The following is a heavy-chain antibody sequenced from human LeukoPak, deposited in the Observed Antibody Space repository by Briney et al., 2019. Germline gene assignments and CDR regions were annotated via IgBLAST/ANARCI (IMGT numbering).Heavy chain of an antibody. Sequence: PGGSLRLSCAASGFTFSSYWMHWVRQAPGKGLVWVSRINIDGSSTNYADSVKGRFTISRDNAKDSLFLEMNSLRAEDTAVYYCARVRGYCSGGSCFPPDYWGQGTLVTVSS. V-gene: IGHV3-74*01. CDR2: INIDGSST. D-gene: IGHD2-15*01. J-gene: IGHJ4*02. CDR1: GFTFSSYW. CDR3: ARVRGYCSGGSCFPPDY.